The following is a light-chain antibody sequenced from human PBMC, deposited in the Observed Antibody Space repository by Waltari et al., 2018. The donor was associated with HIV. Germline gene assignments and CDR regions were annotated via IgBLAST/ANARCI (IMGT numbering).Light chain of an antibody. CDR3: CSYAGKSDVV. CDR2: DVN. Sequence: QSALTQPHSASGSPGQSVTISCTGTSNDIGGYNSVSWYQQHPGKAPNVIIHDVNKRPSGVPDRFSGSKSGNTASLTISGLQAEDEADYYCCSYAGKSDVVFGGGTTLTVL. V-gene: IGLV2-11*01. J-gene: IGLJ2*01. CDR1: SNDIGGYNS.